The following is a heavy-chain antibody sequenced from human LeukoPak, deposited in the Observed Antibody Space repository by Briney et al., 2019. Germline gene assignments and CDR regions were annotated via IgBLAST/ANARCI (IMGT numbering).Heavy chain of an antibody. Sequence: GASVKVSCKASGYTFTGYYMHWVRQAPGQGLEWMGWINPNSGGTNYAQKFQDRVTMTRDTSISTAYMELSRLRSDDTAVYYCARVKAVAGTWFDPWGQGTLVTVSS. CDR2: INPNSGGT. J-gene: IGHJ5*02. CDR1: GYTFTGYY. D-gene: IGHD6-19*01. V-gene: IGHV1-2*02. CDR3: ARVKAVAGTWFDP.